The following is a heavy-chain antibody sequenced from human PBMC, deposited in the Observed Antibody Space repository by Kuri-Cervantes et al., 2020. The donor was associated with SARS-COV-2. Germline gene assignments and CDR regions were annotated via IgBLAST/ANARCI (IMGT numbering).Heavy chain of an antibody. V-gene: IGHV4-59*08. Sequence: SETLSLTCTVSGGSISSHYWSWIRQPPGKGLEWIGYIYYSGSTNYNPSLKSRVTLSVDTSKNHFSLELSSVTAADTALYYCASQLSTDYGLFYFDNWGQGTLVTVSS. J-gene: IGHJ4*02. D-gene: IGHD3-16*01. CDR3: ASQLSTDYGLFYFDN. CDR2: IYYSGST. CDR1: GGSISSHY.